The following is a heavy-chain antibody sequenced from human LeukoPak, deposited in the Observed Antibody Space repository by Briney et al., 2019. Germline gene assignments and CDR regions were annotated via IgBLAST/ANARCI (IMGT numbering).Heavy chain of an antibody. CDR1: GGSFSGYY. J-gene: IGHJ4*02. V-gene: IGHV4-34*01. CDR2: INHSGST. CDR3: ARGRTIYYHDSSGYYPYFDY. D-gene: IGHD3-22*01. Sequence: PSETLSLTCAVYGGSFSGYYWSWIRQPPGKGLEWIGEINHSGSTNYNPSLKSRVTISVDTSKNQFSLKLSSVTAADTAVYYCARGRTIYYHDSSGYYPYFDYWGQGTLVTVSS.